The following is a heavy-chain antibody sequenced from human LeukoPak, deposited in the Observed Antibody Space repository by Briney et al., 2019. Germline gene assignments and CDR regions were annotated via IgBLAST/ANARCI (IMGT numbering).Heavy chain of an antibody. J-gene: IGHJ5*02. D-gene: IGHD6-19*01. CDR3: ASTSAGNQRFDP. V-gene: IGHV1-18*01. CDR2: ISAYNGNT. CDR1: GYTFTSYG. Sequence: ASVKVSCKASGYTFTSYGISWVRQAPGQGLEWMGWISAYNGNTNYAQKLQGRVTMTTDTSTSTAYMELRSQRSDDTAVYYCASTSAGNQRFDPWGQGTLVTVSS.